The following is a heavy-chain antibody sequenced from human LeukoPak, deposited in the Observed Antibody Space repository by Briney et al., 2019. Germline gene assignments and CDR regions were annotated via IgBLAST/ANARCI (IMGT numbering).Heavy chain of an antibody. CDR1: GGSISSGSYY. CDR2: IYTSGST. Sequence: SETLSLTCTVSGGSISSGSYYWSWIRQPAGKGLEWIGRIYTSGSTNYNPSIKSRVIISVDTSKNQFSLKLSSVTAADTAVYYCARSLTIFEVRSWYIDLWGRGTLVTVSS. CDR3: ARSLTIFEVRSWYIDL. D-gene: IGHD3-3*01. V-gene: IGHV4-61*02. J-gene: IGHJ2*01.